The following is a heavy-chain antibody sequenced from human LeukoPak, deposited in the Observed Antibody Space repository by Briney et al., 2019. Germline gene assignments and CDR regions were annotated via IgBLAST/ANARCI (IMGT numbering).Heavy chain of an antibody. CDR2: ISSNGGST. J-gene: IGHJ4*02. D-gene: IGHD1-26*01. CDR3: ARMGVGANYFDY. CDR1: GFTFSSYA. V-gene: IGHV3-64*01. Sequence: GSLSLSCAASGFTFSSYAMHWVRQAPGKGLEYVSAISSNGGSTYYANSVKGRFTISRDNSKNTLYLQMGSLRAEDMAVYYCARMGVGANYFDYWGQGTLVTVSS.